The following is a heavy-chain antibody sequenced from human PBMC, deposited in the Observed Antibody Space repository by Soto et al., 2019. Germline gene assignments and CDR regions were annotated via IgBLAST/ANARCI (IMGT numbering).Heavy chain of an antibody. CDR3: ARGSAVGVVAATLGV. J-gene: IGHJ6*02. V-gene: IGHV3-7*03. CDR1: GFTFSSYW. D-gene: IGHD2-15*01. Sequence: PGGSLRLSCAASGFTFSSYWMSWVRQAPGKGLEWVANIKQDGSEKYYVDSVKGRFTISRDNAKNSLYLQMNSLRSEDTAVYYCARGSAVGVVAATLGVWGQGTTVTSP. CDR2: IKQDGSEK.